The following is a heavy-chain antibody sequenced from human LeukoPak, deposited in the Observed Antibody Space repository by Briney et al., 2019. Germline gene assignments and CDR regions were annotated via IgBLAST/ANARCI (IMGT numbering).Heavy chain of an antibody. Sequence: SETLSFTCTVFGGSISGYYWSWIRQPPGKGLEWIAYMFYNGDINYNPSLQSRVAISVDTSKNHFSLKLRSVTAADTAMYYCARGHYGLDPWGQGTLVTVSS. V-gene: IGHV4-59*08. CDR1: GGSISGYY. J-gene: IGHJ5*02. CDR3: ARGHYGLDP. D-gene: IGHD3-16*01. CDR2: MFYNGDI.